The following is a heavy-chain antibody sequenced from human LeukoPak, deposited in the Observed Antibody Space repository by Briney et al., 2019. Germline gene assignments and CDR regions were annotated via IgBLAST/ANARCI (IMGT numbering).Heavy chain of an antibody. CDR1: GFTFSSYA. J-gene: IGHJ6*02. D-gene: IGHD2-2*02. Sequence: PGGSLRLSCAASGFTFSSYAMSWVRQAPGKGLEWVSAISGSGGSTYYADSVKGRFTISRDNSKNTLYLQMNSLRAEDTAVYYCARGGGKYQLLYTDYYYYGMDVWGQGTTVTVSS. V-gene: IGHV3-23*01. CDR2: ISGSGGST. CDR3: ARGGGKYQLLYTDYYYYGMDV.